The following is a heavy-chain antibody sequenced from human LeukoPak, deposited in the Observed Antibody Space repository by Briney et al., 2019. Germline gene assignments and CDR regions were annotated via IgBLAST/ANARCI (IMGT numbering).Heavy chain of an antibody. V-gene: IGHV3-21*01. D-gene: IGHD6-13*01. CDR1: GFSFSSYN. CDR3: ARPAAEYYYMDV. J-gene: IGHJ6*03. Sequence: GSLRLSCEASGFSFSSYNMDWVRQTPGKGLEWVSSISSSSSYIYYADSVKGRFTISRDNAKNSLYLQMNSLRAEDTAVYYCARPAAEYYYMDVWGKGTTVTVSS. CDR2: ISSSSSYI.